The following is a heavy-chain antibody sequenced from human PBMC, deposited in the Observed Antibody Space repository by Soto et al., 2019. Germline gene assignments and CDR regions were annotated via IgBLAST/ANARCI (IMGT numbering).Heavy chain of an antibody. CDR2: ISYDGSNK. D-gene: IGHD3-10*01. Sequence: PGVSLRLSCAGSGFTFSSYARHWVRQAPGKGLEWVAVISYDGSNKYYADSVKGRFTISRDNTKNTLYLQMNSLRAEDTAVYYCARDRTGECITHGAFDIWGQGTMVTVSS. CDR1: GFTFSSYA. V-gene: IGHV3-30-3*01. J-gene: IGHJ3*02. CDR3: ARDRTGECITHGAFDI.